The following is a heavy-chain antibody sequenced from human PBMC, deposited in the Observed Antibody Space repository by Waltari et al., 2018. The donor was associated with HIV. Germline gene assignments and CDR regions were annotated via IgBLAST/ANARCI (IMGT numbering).Heavy chain of an antibody. Sequence: QLQESGPGLVKPSQTLSLTCTVSGGSISSGSYHWSWIRQPAGKGLEWIGRLYTSGSTDYNPSLKSRATISGDTSKNQFSLKLSAGTAADTAVYYCARGVVGGYDLGNNWFDPWGQGTLVTVSS. V-gene: IGHV4-61*02. CDR1: GGSISSGSYH. CDR2: LYTSGST. CDR3: ARGVVGGYDLGNNWFDP. J-gene: IGHJ5*02. D-gene: IGHD5-12*01.